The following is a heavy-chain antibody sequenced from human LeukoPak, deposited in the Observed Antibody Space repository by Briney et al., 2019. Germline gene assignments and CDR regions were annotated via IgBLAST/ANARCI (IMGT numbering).Heavy chain of an antibody. CDR1: GGSFSGYY. V-gene: IGHV4-34*01. Sequence: SETLSLTCAVYGGSFSGYYWSWIRQPPGKGLEWIEEINHSGSTNYNPSLKSRVTISVDTSKNQFSLKLSSVTAADTAVYYCARALRGIAARLYPYWGQGTLVTVSS. J-gene: IGHJ4*02. CDR3: ARALRGIAARLYPY. D-gene: IGHD6-6*01. CDR2: INHSGST.